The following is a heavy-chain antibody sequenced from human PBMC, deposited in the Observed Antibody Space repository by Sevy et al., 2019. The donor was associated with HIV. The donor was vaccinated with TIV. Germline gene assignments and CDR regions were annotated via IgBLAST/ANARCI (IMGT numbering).Heavy chain of an antibody. CDR2: IYTDSRT. Sequence: GGSLRLSCAASGFSVSSMSWVRQAPGKGLEWVSLIYTDSRTYYADSVKGRFTISRDNSKNTVYLQMNRLRVEDTTVYYCVRGGGQWLAFDYWGQRTLVTVSS. J-gene: IGHJ4*02. D-gene: IGHD6-19*01. V-gene: IGHV3-53*01. CDR1: GFSVSS. CDR3: VRGGGQWLAFDY.